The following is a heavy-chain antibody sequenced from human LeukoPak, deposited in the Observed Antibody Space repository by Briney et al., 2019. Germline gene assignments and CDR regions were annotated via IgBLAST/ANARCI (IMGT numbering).Heavy chain of an antibody. CDR1: GGSISSGSYY. CDR2: IYTSGST. V-gene: IGHV4-61*02. J-gene: IGHJ4*02. D-gene: IGHD3-10*01. CDR3: AREYLWFGEGVYYFDY. Sequence: SETLSLTCTVSGGSISSGSYYWSWIRQPAGKGLEWIGRIYTSGSTNYNPSLKSRVTISVDTSKNQFSLKLSSVTAADTAVYYCAREYLWFGEGVYYFDYWGQGTLVTVSS.